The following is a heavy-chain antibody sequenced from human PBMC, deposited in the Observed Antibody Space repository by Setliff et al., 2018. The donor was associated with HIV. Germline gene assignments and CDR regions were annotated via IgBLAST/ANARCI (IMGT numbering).Heavy chain of an antibody. V-gene: IGHV4-39*07. CDR3: ARAMRGVVVTNMYYYYGMDV. Sequence: SETLSLTCTVSGGSISISSYYWGWIRQPPGKGLEWIGSIYHSGSTYYNPSLKSRVTISVDTSKNQFSLKLSSVTAADTAVYYCARAMRGVVVTNMYYYYGMDVWGQGTTVTVSS. CDR1: GGSISISSYY. J-gene: IGHJ6*02. D-gene: IGHD2-21*02. CDR2: IYHSGST.